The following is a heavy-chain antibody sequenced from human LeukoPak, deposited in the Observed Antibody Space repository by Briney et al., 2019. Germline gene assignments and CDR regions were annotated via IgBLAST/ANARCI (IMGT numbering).Heavy chain of an antibody. D-gene: IGHD1-26*01. V-gene: IGHV3-7*03. CDR1: GPTFNRDW. CDR2: IKPDESRI. Sequence: PGGSLRLSCTNSGPTFNRDWMGWLRQAPGKGLEWLAHIKPDESRIFYADSVKGRFALSRDNAKNSVHLQMNGLRAEDTAVYFCARLILWETSNAFDIWGQGTMVTVSS. J-gene: IGHJ3*02. CDR3: ARLILWETSNAFDI.